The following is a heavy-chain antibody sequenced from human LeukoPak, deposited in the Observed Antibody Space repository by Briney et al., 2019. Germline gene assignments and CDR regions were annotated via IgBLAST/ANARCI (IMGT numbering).Heavy chain of an antibody. CDR3: ARRGGYNIRFFDY. D-gene: IGHD5-24*01. CDR1: GFTFSDYY. J-gene: IGHJ4*02. Sequence: GGSLRLSCAASGFTFSDYYMSWIRQAPGKGLKWVSSISSSSSYIYYADSVKGRFTISRDNAKNSLYLQMNSLRAEDTAVYYCARRGGYNIRFFDYWGQGTLVTVSS. V-gene: IGHV3-11*06. CDR2: ISSSSSYI.